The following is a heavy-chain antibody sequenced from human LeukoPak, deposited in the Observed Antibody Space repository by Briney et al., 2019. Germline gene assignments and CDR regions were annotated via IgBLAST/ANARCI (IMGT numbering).Heavy chain of an antibody. D-gene: IGHD5-24*01. CDR1: GYTVTSYY. J-gene: IGHJ6*02. CDR3: ASVYKHGMDV. CDR2: LNPSGGSS. V-gene: IGHV1-46*01. Sequence: ASVKVSCKASGYTVTSYYMHWVRQAPGQGLEWMAILNPSGGSSNYAQKFQGRATLTRATSTGTVYMELSSLRSEDTAVYYCASVYKHGMDVWGQGTTVIVSS.